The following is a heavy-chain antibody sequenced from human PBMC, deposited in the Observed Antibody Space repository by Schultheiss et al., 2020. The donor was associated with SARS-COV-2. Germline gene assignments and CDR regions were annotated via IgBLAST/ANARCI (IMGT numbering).Heavy chain of an antibody. D-gene: IGHD6-13*01. J-gene: IGHJ6*02. CDR1: GGSISSYY. CDR2: IYYSGST. Sequence: SETLSLTCTVSGGSISSYYWGWIRQPPGKGLEWIGYIYYSGSTNYNPSLKSRVTISVDTSKNQFSLKLSSVTAADTAVYYCARGIAAAGTGGAYYYYGMDVWGQGTTVTVSS. CDR3: ARGIAAAGTGGAYYYYGMDV. V-gene: IGHV4-59*01.